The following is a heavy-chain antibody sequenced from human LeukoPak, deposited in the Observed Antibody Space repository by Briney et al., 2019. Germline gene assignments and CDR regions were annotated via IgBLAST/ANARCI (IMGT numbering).Heavy chain of an antibody. Sequence: PGGSLRLSCTASGLIFRNYAMTWVRQAPRKGLEWVSTSSGDGTETFYADSVKGRFTISRDNSKNTHYLQMSSLRAEDTGIYYCAKGGHYSFFDYWGQGTLVTVSS. J-gene: IGHJ4*02. V-gene: IGHV3-23*01. CDR2: SSGDGTET. CDR1: GLIFRNYA. CDR3: AKGGHYSFFDY. D-gene: IGHD4-11*01.